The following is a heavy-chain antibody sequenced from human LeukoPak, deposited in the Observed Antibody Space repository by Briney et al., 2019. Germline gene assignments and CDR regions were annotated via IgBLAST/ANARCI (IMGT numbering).Heavy chain of an antibody. Sequence: GGSLRLSCAASGFTFSNAWMSWVRQAPGKGLEWVSVISGSGVKTYYADSVKGRFTISRDNSKNTLYLQMNSLRAEDTAIYYCVRHPHDFGDSRTDYWGQGTLVTVSS. J-gene: IGHJ4*02. V-gene: IGHV3-23*01. CDR3: VRHPHDFGDSRTDY. CDR2: ISGSGVKT. CDR1: GFTFSNAW. D-gene: IGHD4-17*01.